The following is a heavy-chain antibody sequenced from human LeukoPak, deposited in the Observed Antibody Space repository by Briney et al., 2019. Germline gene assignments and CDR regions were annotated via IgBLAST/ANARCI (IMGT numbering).Heavy chain of an antibody. CDR1: GASFSGYY. D-gene: IGHD6-13*01. V-gene: IGHV4-34*01. CDR2: INHSGST. J-gene: IGHJ5*02. Sequence: KPSETLSLTCAVYGASFSGYYWSWIRQPPGKGLEWIGEINHSGSTNYNPSLKSRVTISVDTSKNQFSLKLSSVTAADTAVYYCARNEAQQLSRGWFDPWGQGTLVTVSS. CDR3: ARNEAQQLSRGWFDP.